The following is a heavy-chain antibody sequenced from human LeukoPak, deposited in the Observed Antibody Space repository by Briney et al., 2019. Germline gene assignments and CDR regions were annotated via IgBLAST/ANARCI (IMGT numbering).Heavy chain of an antibody. J-gene: IGHJ3*02. D-gene: IGHD3-10*01. CDR3: ARGQDRPKLLWFGECGALDI. CDR1: GDSVSSNSAA. CDR2: TYYRSKWYN. Sequence: SQTLSLTCAISGDSVSSNSAAWNWIRQSPSRGLEWLGRTYYRSKWYNDYAVSVKSRITINPDTSKNQFSLQLNSVTPEDTAVYYCARGQDRPKLLWFGECGALDIWGQGTMVTVSS. V-gene: IGHV6-1*01.